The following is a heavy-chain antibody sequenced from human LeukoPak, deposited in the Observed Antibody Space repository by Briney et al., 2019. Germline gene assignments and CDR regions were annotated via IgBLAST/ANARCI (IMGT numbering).Heavy chain of an antibody. Sequence: GGSLRLSCAASGFTFSSYSMNWVRQAPGKGLEWVSYISSSSSTIYYADSVKGRFTISRDNAKNSLYLQMNSLRAEDTAVYYCAKDHLSDSSGYPDYWGQGTLVTVSS. D-gene: IGHD3-22*01. CDR1: GFTFSSYS. J-gene: IGHJ4*02. CDR2: ISSSSSTI. V-gene: IGHV3-48*01. CDR3: AKDHLSDSSGYPDY.